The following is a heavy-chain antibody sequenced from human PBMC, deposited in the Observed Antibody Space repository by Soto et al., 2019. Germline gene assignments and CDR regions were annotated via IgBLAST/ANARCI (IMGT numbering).Heavy chain of an antibody. CDR3: ARDSGDGFNLVDY. D-gene: IGHD5-12*01. V-gene: IGHV4-31*03. CDR2: IYKSGNT. CDR1: GGSISSGGYY. J-gene: IGHJ4*02. Sequence: SETLSLTCTVSGGSISSGGYYWSWIRQHPGKGLEWIGYIYKSGNTYYNPSLKSRVTISIDTSKNQFSLKLTSVTAADTAVYYFARDSGDGFNLVDYWGQGSLVTGSS.